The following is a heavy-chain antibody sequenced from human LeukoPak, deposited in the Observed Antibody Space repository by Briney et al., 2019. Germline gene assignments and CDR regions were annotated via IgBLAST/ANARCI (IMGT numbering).Heavy chain of an antibody. J-gene: IGHJ6*03. V-gene: IGHV3-13*01. CDR3: ARDRGRYHMDV. CDR1: GFTFSSYD. D-gene: IGHD6-25*01. Sequence: GGSLRLSCAASGFTFSSYDMHWVRQPTGKGLEWVSGIGTAGDIYYAGSVKGRFTISRENAKNSLYLQMNSLRAGDTAVYYRARDRGRYHMDVWGKGTTVTISS. CDR2: IGTAGDI.